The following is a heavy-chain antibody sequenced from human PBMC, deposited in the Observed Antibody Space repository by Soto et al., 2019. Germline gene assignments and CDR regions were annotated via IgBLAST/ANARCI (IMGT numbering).Heavy chain of an antibody. D-gene: IGHD3-3*01. Sequence: GGSLRLPCAASGFSFSSHGMHWVRQAPGKGLEWVAVIWYDGSKKNYADSVKGRFTISRDNTKNTLYLQMNSLGAEDTAVYYCARVPTRITIFGVVTTDFYYSMDVWGQGTTVTVSS. V-gene: IGHV3-33*01. CDR1: GFSFSSHG. CDR3: ARVPTRITIFGVVTTDFYYSMDV. CDR2: IWYDGSKK. J-gene: IGHJ6*02.